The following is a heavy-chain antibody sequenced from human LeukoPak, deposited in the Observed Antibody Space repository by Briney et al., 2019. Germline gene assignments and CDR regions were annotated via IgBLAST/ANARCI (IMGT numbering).Heavy chain of an antibody. CDR1: GGTFSSYA. D-gene: IGHD6-13*01. CDR3: ARAPTKYSSSWYSFDY. CDR2: IIPILGIA. Sequence: SVKVSCKASGGTFSSYAISWVRQAPGQGLEWMERIIPILGIANYAQKFQGRVTITADKSTSTAYMELSSLRSEDTAVYYCARAPTKYSSSWYSFDYWGQGTLVTVSS. J-gene: IGHJ4*02. V-gene: IGHV1-69*04.